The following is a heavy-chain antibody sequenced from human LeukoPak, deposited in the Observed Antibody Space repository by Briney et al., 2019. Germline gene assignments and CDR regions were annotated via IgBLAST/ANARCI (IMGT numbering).Heavy chain of an antibody. V-gene: IGHV1-2*02. J-gene: IGHJ4*02. D-gene: IGHD3-9*01. CDR3: ARDLTGPTNEVRPFEDY. CDR2: INPNSGGT. Sequence: ASVKVSCKASGYTFTGYYMHWVRQAPGQGLEWMGWINPNSGGTNYAQKFQGRVTMTRDTSISTAYMELSRLRSDDTAVYYCARDLTGPTNEVRPFEDYWGQGTLVTVSS. CDR1: GYTFTGYY.